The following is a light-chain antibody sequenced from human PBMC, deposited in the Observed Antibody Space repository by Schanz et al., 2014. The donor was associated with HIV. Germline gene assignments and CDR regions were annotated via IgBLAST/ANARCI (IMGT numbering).Light chain of an antibody. CDR2: DVT. CDR3: ASYTSTATFV. V-gene: IGLV2-8*01. CDR1: SSDVGGYKY. Sequence: QSALTQPPSASGSPGQSVTISCTGTSSDVGGYKYVSWYQQHPGKAPKLMIYDVTKRPSGVPARFSGSKSGNTASLTISGPQADEEDVYYGASYTSTATFVFGTGTKLTVL. J-gene: IGLJ1*01.